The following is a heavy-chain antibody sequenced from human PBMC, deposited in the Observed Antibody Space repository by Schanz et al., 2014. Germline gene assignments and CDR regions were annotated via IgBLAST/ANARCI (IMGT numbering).Heavy chain of an antibody. Sequence: VQLVESGGGVVQPGRSLRLSCAGSGFSFSDYGMHWVRQAPGRGLEWVANIKEDGSETFYVDSVKGRFTITRDNAKNSLYLEMNSLRAEDTAVYYCAKDGGSSWNLDYWGQGTLVTVSS. CDR2: IKEDGSET. V-gene: IGHV3-7*01. J-gene: IGHJ4*02. CDR3: AKDGGSSWNLDY. D-gene: IGHD6-13*01. CDR1: GFSFSDYG.